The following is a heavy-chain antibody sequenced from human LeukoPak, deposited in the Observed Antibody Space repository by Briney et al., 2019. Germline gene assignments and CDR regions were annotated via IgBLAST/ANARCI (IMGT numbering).Heavy chain of an antibody. V-gene: IGHV1-46*01. Sequence: ASVKVSCKASGYTFTSYCMHWVRQAPGQGLEWMGIINPSGGSTSYAQKFQGRVTMTRDTSTSTVYMELSSLRSEDTAVYYCARDSRTIFEALLPYYGMDVWGQGTTVTVSS. J-gene: IGHJ6*02. D-gene: IGHD3-3*01. CDR1: GYTFTSYC. CDR3: ARDSRTIFEALLPYYGMDV. CDR2: INPSGGST.